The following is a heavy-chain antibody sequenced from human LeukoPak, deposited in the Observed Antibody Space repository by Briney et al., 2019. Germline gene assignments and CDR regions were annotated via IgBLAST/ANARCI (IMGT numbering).Heavy chain of an antibody. V-gene: IGHV3-23*01. Sequence: GGTLRLSCAASGFSFSNYGMNWVRQAPGKGLEWVSGIIGSGGTTYYADSVKGRFTISRDNSKNTLYLQMNSLRAEDTAVYYCARRAGGYSHPYDYWGQGILVTVSS. CDR1: GFSFSNYG. J-gene: IGHJ4*02. CDR3: ARRAGGYSHPYDY. CDR2: IIGSGGTT. D-gene: IGHD4-23*01.